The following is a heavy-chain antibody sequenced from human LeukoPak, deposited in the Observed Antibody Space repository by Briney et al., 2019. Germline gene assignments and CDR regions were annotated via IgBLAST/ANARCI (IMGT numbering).Heavy chain of an antibody. V-gene: IGHV4-59*08. CDR1: GGSISSYY. D-gene: IGHD3/OR15-3a*01. CDR2: IYYTGGT. Sequence: SETLSLTCSVSGGSISSYYWSWIRQPPGKGLEWIGYIYYTGGTSYNPSLKSRVTISVDTSKNQFSLKLSSVTAADTAVYYCARLRVDTYWYFDLWGRGTLVTVSS. CDR3: ARLRVDTYWYFDL. J-gene: IGHJ2*01.